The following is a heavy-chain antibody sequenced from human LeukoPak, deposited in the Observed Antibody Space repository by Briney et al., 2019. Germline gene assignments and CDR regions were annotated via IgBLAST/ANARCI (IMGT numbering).Heavy chain of an antibody. V-gene: IGHV3-23*01. J-gene: IGHJ4*02. CDR2: ISGSGRST. Sequence: GSLRLSCAASEFTFSSYAMSWVRQAPGKGLEWVSAISGSGRSTFYADSVKGRFTISRDNSKNTLYLQMSSLRAEDTAVYYCAKERGVAVAVIDYWGQGTLVTVSS. D-gene: IGHD6-19*01. CDR3: AKERGVAVAVIDY. CDR1: EFTFSSYA.